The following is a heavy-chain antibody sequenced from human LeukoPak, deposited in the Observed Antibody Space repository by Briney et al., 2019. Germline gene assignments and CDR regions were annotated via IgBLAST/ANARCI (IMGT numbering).Heavy chain of an antibody. V-gene: IGHV3-33*01. J-gene: IGHJ4*02. CDR1: GFIFSSHG. CDR2: IWYDGSNK. CDR3: ARDVGGARFDY. Sequence: PGGSLRLSCAASGFIFSSHGMHWVRQAPGKGPEWVAVIWYDGSNKYYADSVKGRFTISRDNSKNTLYLQMNSLRAEDTAVYYCARDVGGARFDYWGQGTLVTVSS. D-gene: IGHD3-16*01.